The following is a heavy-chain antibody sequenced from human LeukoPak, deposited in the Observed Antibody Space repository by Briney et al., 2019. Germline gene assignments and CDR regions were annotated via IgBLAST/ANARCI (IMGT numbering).Heavy chain of an antibody. CDR2: IWHDGSPT. J-gene: IGHJ3*01. D-gene: IGHD1-26*01. V-gene: IGHV3-33*01. Sequence: GRSLRLSCAVSGIPFKKYGMHWVRQAPGKGLEWVATIWHDGSPTMYADSAKGRFTISRDDSKNMLYLQMNSLRAEDTAEYYCVTHYKWDLLFHVFDFWGKGKRVTVSS. CDR1: GIPFKKYG. CDR3: VTHYKWDLLFHVFDF.